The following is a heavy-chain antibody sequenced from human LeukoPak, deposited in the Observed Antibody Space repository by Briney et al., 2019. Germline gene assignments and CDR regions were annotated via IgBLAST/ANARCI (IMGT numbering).Heavy chain of an antibody. Sequence: SGPTLVNPTQTLTLTCTFSGFSLSTSGVDVGWIRQPPEKALEWLALIYWNDDKRYSPSLKSRLTITKDTSKNQVVLTMTNMDPVDTATYYCAHRLSGSYQVWGFDYWGQGTLVTVSS. CDR1: GFSLSTSGVD. CDR3: AHRLSGSYQVWGFDY. CDR2: IYWNDDK. D-gene: IGHD1-26*01. J-gene: IGHJ4*02. V-gene: IGHV2-5*01.